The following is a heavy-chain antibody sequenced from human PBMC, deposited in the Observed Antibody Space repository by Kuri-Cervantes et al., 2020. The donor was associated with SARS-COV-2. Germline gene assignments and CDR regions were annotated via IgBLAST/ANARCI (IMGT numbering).Heavy chain of an antibody. D-gene: IGHD2-2*02. CDR3: ARLFDEVPAAILGVYFDY. CDR1: GFTFSSYG. Sequence: GESLKISCAASGFTFSSYGMHWVRQAPGKGLEWVAVISYDGSNKYYADSVKGRFTISRDNAKNSLYLQMNSLRAEDTAVYYCARLFDEVPAAILGVYFDYWGQGTLVTVSS. CDR2: ISYDGSNK. J-gene: IGHJ4*02. V-gene: IGHV3-30*12.